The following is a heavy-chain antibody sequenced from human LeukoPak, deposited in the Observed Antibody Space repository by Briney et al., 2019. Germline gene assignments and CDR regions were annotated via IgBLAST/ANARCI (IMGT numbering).Heavy chain of an antibody. D-gene: IGHD2-8*01. V-gene: IGHV4-39*07. CDR3: ARDKGVNQALNWFDP. Sequence: PSETLSLTCTVSGGSISSSSYYWGWIRQPPGKGLVWIGSIYYSGSTYYNPSLKSRVTISVDTSKNQFSLKLSSVTAADTAVYYCARDKGVNQALNWFDPWGQGTLVTVSS. CDR1: GGSISSSSYY. CDR2: IYYSGST. J-gene: IGHJ5*02.